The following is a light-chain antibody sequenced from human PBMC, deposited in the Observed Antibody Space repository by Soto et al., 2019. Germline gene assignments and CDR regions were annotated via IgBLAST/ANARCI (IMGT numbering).Light chain of an antibody. CDR3: CSYAGSYTYV. Sequence: QCVLTQPRSVSGSSGQSVTISCTGTSSDVGAYTYVSWYQQHPGKAPKLMIYDVSKRPSGIPDRFSGFKSGNTASLTISGLQAEDEADYYCCSYAGSYTYVFGTGTKVPVL. V-gene: IGLV2-11*01. J-gene: IGLJ1*01. CDR2: DVS. CDR1: SSDVGAYTY.